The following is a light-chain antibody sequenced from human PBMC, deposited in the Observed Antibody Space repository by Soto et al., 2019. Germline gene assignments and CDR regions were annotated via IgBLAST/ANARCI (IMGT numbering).Light chain of an antibody. CDR1: ERVTSRF. V-gene: IGKV3-20*01. J-gene: IGKJ1*01. CDR3: LQYARSPRT. Sequence: EIVLTQSPGTLALSPGDRATLSCRASERVTSRFLAWYQQRPGQAPRLLVYGASSRATGIPARFSGSGSGTDFTLTISRLEPEDFAVYFCLQYARSPRTFGQGTKVEIK. CDR2: GAS.